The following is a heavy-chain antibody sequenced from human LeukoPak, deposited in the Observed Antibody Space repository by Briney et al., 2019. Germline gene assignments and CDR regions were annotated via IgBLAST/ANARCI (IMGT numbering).Heavy chain of an antibody. D-gene: IGHD4-11*01. V-gene: IGHV3-30-3*01. CDR3: ARGDSNLRAGGVNWFDP. CDR1: GFTFSSYA. Sequence: PGGSLRLSCAASGFTFSSYAMHWVRQAPGKGLEWVAVISYDGSNKYYADSVKGRFTISRDNSMNTLYLQMNSLRAEDTAVYYCARGDSNLRAGGVNWFDPWGQGTLVTVSS. CDR2: ISYDGSNK. J-gene: IGHJ5*02.